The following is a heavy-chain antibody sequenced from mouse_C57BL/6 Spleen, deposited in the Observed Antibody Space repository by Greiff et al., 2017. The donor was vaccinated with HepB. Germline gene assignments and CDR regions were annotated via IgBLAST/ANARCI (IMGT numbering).Heavy chain of an antibody. CDR1: GYTFTDYY. CDR3: ARRGLTWYFDV. Sequence: VQLQQSGPELVKPGASVKISCKASGYTFTDYYMNWVKQSHGKSLEWIGDINPNNGGTSYNQKFKGKATLTVDKSSSTAYMELRSLTSEDSAVYYCARRGLTWYFDVWGTGTTVTVSS. CDR2: INPNNGGT. J-gene: IGHJ1*03. V-gene: IGHV1-26*01. D-gene: IGHD2-13*01.